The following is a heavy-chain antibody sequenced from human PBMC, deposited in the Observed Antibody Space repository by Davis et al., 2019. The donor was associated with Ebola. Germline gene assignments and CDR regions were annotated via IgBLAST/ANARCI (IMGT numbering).Heavy chain of an antibody. V-gene: IGHV1-3*01. J-gene: IGHJ4*02. CDR3: ARDVGVDVVAATAVADY. CDR1: GYRFLHYV. CDR2: INPVNPNL. D-gene: IGHD6-19*01. Sequence: ASVTVSCKASGYRFLHYVLHWVRQAPGQTLEWMGWINPVNPNLKYSQKFQGRLTLTRDTSASTAYMELSSLRSEDTAVYYCARDVGVDVVAATAVADYWGQGTSVTVSS.